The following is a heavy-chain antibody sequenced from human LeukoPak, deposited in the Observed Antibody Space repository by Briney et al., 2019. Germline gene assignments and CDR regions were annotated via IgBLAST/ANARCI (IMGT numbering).Heavy chain of an antibody. CDR3: ASSGGAAAYY. CDR1: GGSFSGYY. Sequence: PSETLSLTCAVYGGSFSGYYWSWIRQPPGKGLEWIGEINHSGSTNYNPSLKSRVTISVDTSKNQFSLKLSSVTAADTAVYYCASSGGAAAYYWGQGTLVTVSS. V-gene: IGHV4-34*01. CDR2: INHSGST. J-gene: IGHJ4*02. D-gene: IGHD6-13*01.